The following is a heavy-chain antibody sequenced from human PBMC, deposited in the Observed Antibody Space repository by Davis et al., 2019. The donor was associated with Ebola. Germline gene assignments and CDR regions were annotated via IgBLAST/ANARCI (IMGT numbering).Heavy chain of an antibody. CDR1: GFTFSGSA. D-gene: IGHD1-26*01. CDR3: TTTTTHFDY. CDR2: IRSKANSYAT. Sequence: GGSLRLSCAASGFTFSGSAMHWVRQASGKGLEWVGRIRSKANSYATAYAASVKGRFTISRDNSKNTAYLQMNSLKTEDTAVYYCTTTTTHFDYWGQGTLVTVSS. V-gene: IGHV3-73*01. J-gene: IGHJ4*02.